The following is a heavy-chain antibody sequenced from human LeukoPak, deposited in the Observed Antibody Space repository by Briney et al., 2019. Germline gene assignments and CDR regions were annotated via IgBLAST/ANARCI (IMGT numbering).Heavy chain of an antibody. Sequence: GGSLRLSCAASGFTFSSYAMSWVRQAPGKGLEWVSAISGSGGSTYYADSVKGRFTISRDNSKNTLHLHMNSLRVEDTAVYYCAKDPETYFSRWFDSWGQGTLVTVSS. V-gene: IGHV3-23*01. J-gene: IGHJ5*01. D-gene: IGHD6-13*01. CDR2: ISGSGGST. CDR3: AKDPETYFSRWFDS. CDR1: GFTFSSYA.